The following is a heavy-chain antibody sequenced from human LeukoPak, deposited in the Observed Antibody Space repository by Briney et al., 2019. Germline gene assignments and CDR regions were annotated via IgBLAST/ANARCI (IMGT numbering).Heavy chain of an antibody. V-gene: IGHV4-38-2*01. CDR3: ARMRLGYCSSTTCYNYYYYMDV. J-gene: IGHJ6*03. Sequence: SETLSLTCAVSGYSISSGYYWGWIRQPPGKGLEWIGSIYHSGSTYYNPSLKSRVTISVDTSKNQFSLRLSSVTAADTAVYYCARMRLGYCSSTTCYNYYYYMDVWGKGTTVTVSS. D-gene: IGHD2-2*01. CDR1: GYSISSGYY. CDR2: IYHSGST.